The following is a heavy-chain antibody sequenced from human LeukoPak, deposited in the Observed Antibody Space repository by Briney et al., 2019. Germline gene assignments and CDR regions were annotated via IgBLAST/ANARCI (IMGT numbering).Heavy chain of an antibody. V-gene: IGHV3-66*01. J-gene: IGHJ6*02. CDR3: ARSPSYYDSSGYYAYYYYGMDV. CDR1: GFTVSSNY. Sequence: PGGSLRLSCAASGFTVSSNYMSWVRQAPGKGLEGVSVIYSGGSTYYADSVKGRFTISRDNSKNTLYLQMNSLRAEDTAVYYCARSPSYYDSSGYYAYYYYGMDVWGQGTTVTVSS. D-gene: IGHD3-22*01. CDR2: IYSGGST.